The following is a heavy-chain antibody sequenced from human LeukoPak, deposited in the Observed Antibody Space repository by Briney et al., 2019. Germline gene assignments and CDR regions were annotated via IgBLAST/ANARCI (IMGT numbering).Heavy chain of an antibody. D-gene: IGHD5-12*01. CDR2: IWYDGSNK. V-gene: IGHV3-33*01. CDR3: ARVRGYSGYDLARFDP. J-gene: IGHJ5*02. CDR1: GFTFSSYG. Sequence: GRSLRLSCAASGFTFSSYGMHWVRQAPGKGLEWVAVIWYDGSNKYYADSVKGRFTISRDNSKNTLYLQMNSLRAEDTAVYYCARVRGYSGYDLARFDPWGQGTLVTVSS.